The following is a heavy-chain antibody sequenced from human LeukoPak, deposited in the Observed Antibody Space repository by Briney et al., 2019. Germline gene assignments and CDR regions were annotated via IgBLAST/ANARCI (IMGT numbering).Heavy chain of an antibody. J-gene: IGHJ5*02. D-gene: IGHD3-10*01. V-gene: IGHV1-69*01. CDR3: AREAMVRGVKSGNWFDP. CDR1: GGTFSSYA. Sequence: SVKVSCKASGGTFSSYAISWVRQAPGQGLEWMGGIIPIFGTANYAQKFQGRVTITADESTSTAYMELSSLRSEDTGVYYCAREAMVRGVKSGNWFDPWGQGTLVTVSS. CDR2: IIPIFGTA.